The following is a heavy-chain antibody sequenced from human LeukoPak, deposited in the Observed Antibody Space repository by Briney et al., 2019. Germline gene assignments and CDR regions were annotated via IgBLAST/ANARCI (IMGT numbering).Heavy chain of an antibody. Sequence: PGGSLRLSCAASGFTFSSYGMHWVRQAPGKGLEWVAFIRYDGSNKYYADSVKGRFTISRDNSKNTLYLQMNSLRAEDTAVYYCAKDGIHAYYYGSGSYYLDYWGQGTLVTVSS. CDR2: IRYDGSNK. J-gene: IGHJ4*02. CDR1: GFTFSSYG. D-gene: IGHD3-10*01. V-gene: IGHV3-30*02. CDR3: AKDGIHAYYYGSGSYYLDY.